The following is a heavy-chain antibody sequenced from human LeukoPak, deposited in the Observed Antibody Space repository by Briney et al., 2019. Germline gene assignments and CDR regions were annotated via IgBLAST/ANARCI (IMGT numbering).Heavy chain of an antibody. CDR2: INPNSGGT. Sequence: ASVKVSCKASGYTFTGYYMHWVRQAPGQGLEWMGWINPNSGGTNYAQKFQGRVTMTRDTSISTAYMELSRLRSDDTAVYYCAAILSLYYYDSSGYQNLFDYWGQGTLVTVSS. J-gene: IGHJ4*02. V-gene: IGHV1-2*02. CDR3: AAILSLYYYDSSGYQNLFDY. D-gene: IGHD3-22*01. CDR1: GYTFTGYY.